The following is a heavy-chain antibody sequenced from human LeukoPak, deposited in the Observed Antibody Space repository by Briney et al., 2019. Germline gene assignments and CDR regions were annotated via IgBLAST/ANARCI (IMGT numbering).Heavy chain of an antibody. CDR2: ISSSSSYI. V-gene: IGHV3-21*01. CDR3: ARFPDTYYFDY. J-gene: IGHJ4*02. Sequence: GGSLRLSCAASGFTFSSYSMNWVRQAPEKGLEWVSSISSSSSYIYYADSVKGRFTISRDNAKNSLYLQMNSLRAEDTAVYYCARFPDTYYFDYWGQGTLVTVSS. D-gene: IGHD3-16*01. CDR1: GFTFSSYS.